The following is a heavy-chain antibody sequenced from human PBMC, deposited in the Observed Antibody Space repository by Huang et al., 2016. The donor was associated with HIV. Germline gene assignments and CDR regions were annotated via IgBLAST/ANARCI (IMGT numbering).Heavy chain of an antibody. Sequence: QVQLQESGPGLVKPSETLSLTCTVSGAAISSHCLSWIRQPPGKGLKWIGNIYFSGSTNYNPSLMSRVTFSVETSENQVSLKLTSVAAADTAVYYCARDRGQWRPLSYFDYWGRGTLVTVSS. CDR3: ARDRGQWRPLSYFDY. CDR1: GAAISSHC. D-gene: IGHD6-19*01. J-gene: IGHJ4*02. CDR2: IYFSGST. V-gene: IGHV4-59*11.